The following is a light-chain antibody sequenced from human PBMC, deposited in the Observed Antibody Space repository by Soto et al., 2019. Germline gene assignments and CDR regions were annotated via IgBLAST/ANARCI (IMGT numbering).Light chain of an antibody. CDR1: SSDVGGYNY. Sequence: QSALTQPASVSGSPGQSITISCTGTSSDVGGYNYVSWYQQHPGKAPKLMIYEVSNQPSGVSNRFSGSKSGNTASLTISGLQVEDEADYYCSSYTSSSTVVFGGGTKVTVL. CDR3: SSYTSSSTVV. J-gene: IGLJ2*01. V-gene: IGLV2-14*01. CDR2: EVS.